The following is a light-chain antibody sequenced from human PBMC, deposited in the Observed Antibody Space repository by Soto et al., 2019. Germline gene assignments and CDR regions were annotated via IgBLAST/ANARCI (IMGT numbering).Light chain of an antibody. CDR3: QQYHWAPDT. Sequence: EIVLTQSPGTLSLSPGERATLSCRASQIVGGDTLAWFQQRPGQAPSLVIYGASNRAAGIPDRFSGSGSGTDFTLTVSRLEPEDFAMYYCQQYHWAPDTFGQGTRLEMK. CDR2: GAS. CDR1: QIVGGDT. V-gene: IGKV3-20*01. J-gene: IGKJ5*01.